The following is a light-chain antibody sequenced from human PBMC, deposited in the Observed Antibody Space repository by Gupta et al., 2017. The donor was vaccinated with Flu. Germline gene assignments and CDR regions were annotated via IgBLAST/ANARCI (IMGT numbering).Light chain of an antibody. J-gene: IGKJ2*01. CDR2: GAS. CDR1: PSVSSSY. Sequence: RATLSCRASPSVSSSYLAWYQQKPGQAPRLLIYGASSRATGIPDRFSGSGSGTDFTLTISRLEPEDFAVYYCQQYGNSPPYTFGQGTKLEIK. CDR3: QQYGNSPPYT. V-gene: IGKV3-20*01.